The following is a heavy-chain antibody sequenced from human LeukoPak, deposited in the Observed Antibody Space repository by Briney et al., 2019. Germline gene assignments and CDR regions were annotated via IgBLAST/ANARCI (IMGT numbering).Heavy chain of an antibody. CDR3: ATWPGGWYGEDS. Sequence: GGSLRLSCAASGFTVSTNFMGWVRQAPGKGLEWVSVIYGGGSTYFADSVKGRFTISRDTSKNTLYLQMNSLRAEDTAVYYCATWPGGWYGEDSWGQGTLVTVSS. D-gene: IGHD6-19*01. CDR2: IYGGGST. CDR1: GFTVSTNF. V-gene: IGHV3-53*01. J-gene: IGHJ4*02.